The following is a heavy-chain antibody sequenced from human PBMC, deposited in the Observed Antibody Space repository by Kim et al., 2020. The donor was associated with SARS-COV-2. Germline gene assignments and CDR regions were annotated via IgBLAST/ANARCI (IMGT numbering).Heavy chain of an antibody. D-gene: IGHD1-26*01. J-gene: IGHJ6*04. V-gene: IGHV1-18*01. Sequence: ASVKVSCKASGYTFTSYGISWVRQAPGQGLEWMGGISAYNGNTNYAQKLQGRVTMTTDTSTSTAYMELSSLRSDDTAVYYCARDTGEWELLHFYGMYVWGEGATGTVSS. CDR1: GYTFTSYG. CDR2: ISAYNGNT. CDR3: ARDTGEWELLHFYGMYV.